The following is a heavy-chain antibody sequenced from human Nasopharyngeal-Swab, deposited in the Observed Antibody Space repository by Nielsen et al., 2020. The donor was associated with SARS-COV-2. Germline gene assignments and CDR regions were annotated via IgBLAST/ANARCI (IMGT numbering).Heavy chain of an antibody. D-gene: IGHD1-1*01. J-gene: IGHJ5*02. Sequence: SVKVSCKASGGTFSNYAISWLRQAPGQGLEWMGGIIPVFGTANYAQKFQGRVTITADESTSTAYMQLNSLRSDDTAVYFCARGRDWNPLFFDHWGQGTLVTVSS. CDR1: GGTFSNYA. CDR3: ARGRDWNPLFFDH. V-gene: IGHV1-69*13. CDR2: IIPVFGTA.